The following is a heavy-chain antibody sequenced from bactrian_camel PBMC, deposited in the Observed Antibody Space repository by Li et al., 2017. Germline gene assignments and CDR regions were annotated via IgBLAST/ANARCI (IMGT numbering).Heavy chain of an antibody. Sequence: VQLVESGGGSVQAGGSLRLSCLTSAYTWGYNSIGWFRQVPGKEHMGIRGREGVAAIAGPSTHYAESVKGRFTITEDNAMNTVYLQMNSLKPEDAAMYYCAVGQWSSGVCFPAAGYWGQGTQVTVS. CDR3: AVGQWSSGVCFPAAGY. CDR2: REGVAAIAGPST. J-gene: IGHJ6*01. V-gene: IGHV3S60*01. D-gene: IGHD2*01. CDR1: AYTWGYNS.